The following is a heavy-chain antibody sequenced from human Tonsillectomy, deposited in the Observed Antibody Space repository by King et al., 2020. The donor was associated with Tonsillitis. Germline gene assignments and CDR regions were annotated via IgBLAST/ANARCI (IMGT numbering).Heavy chain of an antibody. CDR3: ARTAAYYYDSSGYYPFDY. Sequence: LTLQESGPALVKPTQTLTLTCTFSGFSLSTSGMCVSWIRQPPGKALEWLARIDWDDDKYYSTSLKTRLTISKDTSKNQVVLTMTNMDPVDTATYYCARTAAYYYDSSGYYPFDYWGQGTLVTVSS. CDR1: GFSLSTSGMC. J-gene: IGHJ4*02. CDR2: IDWDDDK. D-gene: IGHD3-22*01. V-gene: IGHV2-70*15.